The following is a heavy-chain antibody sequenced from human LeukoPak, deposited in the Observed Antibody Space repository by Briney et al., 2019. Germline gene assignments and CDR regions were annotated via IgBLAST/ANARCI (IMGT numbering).Heavy chain of an antibody. Sequence: PSETLSLTCTVSGGSINTYFWTWIRQPPGKGLEWIGYINYSGSTNSNPSLKSRVAISVDTSKNQFSVKLSSVTAADTAMYYCARQHSPGYFDYWGQGTLVTVSS. CDR2: INYSGST. CDR1: GGSINTYF. CDR3: ARQHSPGYFDY. V-gene: IGHV4-59*08. D-gene: IGHD1-14*01. J-gene: IGHJ4*02.